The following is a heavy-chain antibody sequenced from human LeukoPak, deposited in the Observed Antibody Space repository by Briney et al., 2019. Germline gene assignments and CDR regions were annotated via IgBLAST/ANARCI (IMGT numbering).Heavy chain of an antibody. Sequence: PSETLSHTCTVSGGSFSSSSYYWGWIRQPPGKGLEWIGNIYDSGSTYYNPSLKSRVTISVDTSKNQFSLKLSSVTAADTAVYFCARRTPPYYYGMDVWGQGTTVTVSS. CDR2: IYDSGST. J-gene: IGHJ6*02. CDR3: ARRTPPYYYGMDV. D-gene: IGHD2-15*01. V-gene: IGHV4-39*01. CDR1: GGSFSSSSYY.